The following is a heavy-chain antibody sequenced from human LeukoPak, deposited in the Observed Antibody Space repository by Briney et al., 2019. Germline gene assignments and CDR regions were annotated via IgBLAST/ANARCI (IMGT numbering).Heavy chain of an antibody. Sequence: ASVKVSCKASGYTFTSYGISWVRRAPGQGLEWMGWISAYNGNTNYAQKLQGRVTMTTDTSTSTAYMELRSLRSDDTAVYYCARNPLKHYDFWSGYYHWFDPWGQGTLVTVSS. D-gene: IGHD3-3*01. CDR1: GYTFTSYG. J-gene: IGHJ5*02. CDR3: ARNPLKHYDFWSGYYHWFDP. V-gene: IGHV1-18*01. CDR2: ISAYNGNT.